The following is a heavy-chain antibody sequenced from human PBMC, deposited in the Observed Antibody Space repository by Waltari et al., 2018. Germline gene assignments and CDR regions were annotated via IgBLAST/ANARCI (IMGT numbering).Heavy chain of an antibody. J-gene: IGHJ4*02. CDR3: ARGIVGATSMSDY. Sequence: EVQLVESGGGLVKPGGSLRLSCAASGFTFSSYSMNWVRQAPGKGLEWVSSISSSSSYIYYADSVKGRFTISRDNAKNSLYLQMNSLGAEDTAVYYCARGIVGATSMSDYWGQGTLVTVSS. V-gene: IGHV3-21*01. D-gene: IGHD1-26*01. CDR1: GFTFSSYS. CDR2: ISSSSSYI.